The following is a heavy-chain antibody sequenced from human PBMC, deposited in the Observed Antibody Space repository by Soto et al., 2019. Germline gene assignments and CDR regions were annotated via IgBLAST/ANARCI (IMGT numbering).Heavy chain of an antibody. Sequence: GGSLRLSCAASGFTFSSYAMSWARQAPGKGLEWVSAISGSGGSTYYADSVKGRFTISRDNSKNTLYLQMNSLRAEDTAVYYCAKDLLGGFNYFDYWGQGTLVTVSS. CDR3: AKDLLGGFNYFDY. D-gene: IGHD3-9*01. CDR1: GFTFSSYA. CDR2: ISGSGGST. V-gene: IGHV3-23*01. J-gene: IGHJ4*02.